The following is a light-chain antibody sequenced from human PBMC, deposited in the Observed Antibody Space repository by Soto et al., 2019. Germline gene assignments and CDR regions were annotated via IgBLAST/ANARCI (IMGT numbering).Light chain of an antibody. Sequence: QSVLTQPASVSGSPGQSIAISCTGTTSDVADYNYVSWYQQHPGKAPKLVIYEVTNRPSGISNRFSGSKSGNTASLTISGLQAEDGADYYCSSYIRNSSLVIFGGGTKLTVL. V-gene: IGLV2-14*01. CDR2: EVT. CDR3: SSYIRNSSLVI. J-gene: IGLJ2*01. CDR1: TSDVADYNY.